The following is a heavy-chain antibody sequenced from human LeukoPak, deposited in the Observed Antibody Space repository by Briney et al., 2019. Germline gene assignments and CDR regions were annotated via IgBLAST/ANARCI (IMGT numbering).Heavy chain of an antibody. Sequence: PSETLSLTCNVSGGSISSYFWTWIRQPAGKGLEWIGRIHASGTTNYNSSLKSRVSMSVDTSKNPFSLKLTSVTAADTAVYFCARDGADVYGRAFDYWGQGTLVSVSS. CDR2: IHASGTT. V-gene: IGHV4-4*07. J-gene: IGHJ4*02. CDR3: ARDGADVYGRAFDY. CDR1: GGSISSYF. D-gene: IGHD3-10*01.